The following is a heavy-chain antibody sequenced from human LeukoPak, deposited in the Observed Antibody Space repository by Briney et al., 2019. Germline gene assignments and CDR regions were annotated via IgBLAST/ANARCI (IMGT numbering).Heavy chain of an antibody. D-gene: IGHD4-11*01. V-gene: IGHV3-21*01. J-gene: IGHJ4*02. CDR3: ARSKSNYDNLPFYYFDY. CDR2: ISGSSSYI. Sequence: PGGSLRLSCAASGFTFSTYNMNWVRQAPGKGLEWVSSISGSSSYIYYADSVKGRFTISRDNAKNSLYLQVNSLRAEDTAVYYCARSKSNYDNLPFYYFDYWGQGTLVTVSS. CDR1: GFTFSTYN.